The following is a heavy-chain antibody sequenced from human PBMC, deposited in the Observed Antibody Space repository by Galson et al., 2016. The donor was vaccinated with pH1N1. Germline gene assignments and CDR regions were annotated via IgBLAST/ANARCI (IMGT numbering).Heavy chain of an antibody. CDR3: ARMIGGSYYVEY. J-gene: IGHJ4*02. D-gene: IGHD1-26*01. Sequence: LRLSCAASGFIFSSYWMTWVRQAPGKGLEWVANIKQDGSDRYYVDSVKGRFTISRDNPKNSLYLQMNSLRVEDTAVYYCARMIGGSYYVEYWGQGTHVTVSS. V-gene: IGHV3-7*01. CDR2: IKQDGSDR. CDR1: GFIFSSYW.